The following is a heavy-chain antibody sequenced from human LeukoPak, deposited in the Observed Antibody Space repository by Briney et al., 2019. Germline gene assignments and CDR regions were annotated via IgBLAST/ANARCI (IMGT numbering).Heavy chain of an antibody. CDR1: GFTFNNAW. CDR3: ARACSSISCYSPVFWY. CDR2: IKSKIHGGTT. D-gene: IGHD2-2*01. J-gene: IGHJ4*02. Sequence: GGSLRLSCAASGFTFNNAWMSWVRQAPGKGLEWVGRIKSKIHGGTTDYAVPVKGRFTISRDGSKDTLYLQMNSLNTEDTAVYYCARACSSISCYSPVFWYWGQGTLVTVSS. V-gene: IGHV3-15*01.